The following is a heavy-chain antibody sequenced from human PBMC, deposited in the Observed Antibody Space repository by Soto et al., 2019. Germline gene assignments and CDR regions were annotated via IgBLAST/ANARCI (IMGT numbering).Heavy chain of an antibody. CDR1: GFTFSSYG. V-gene: IGHV3-30*18. D-gene: IGHD6-25*01. Sequence: QVQLVESGGGVVQPGRSLRLSCASSGFTFSSYGMHWVRQAPGKGLEWVAVISYDGSNKYYADSVKGRFTISRDNSKNTLYLQMNSLRAEATAVYYCAKGSAGLDNWGHGTLVTVSS. CDR2: ISYDGSNK. CDR3: AKGSAGLDN. J-gene: IGHJ4*01.